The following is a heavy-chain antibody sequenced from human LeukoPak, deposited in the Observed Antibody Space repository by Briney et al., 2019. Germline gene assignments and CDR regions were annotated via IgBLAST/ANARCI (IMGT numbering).Heavy chain of an antibody. Sequence: SQTLSLTCTVSGGSISSGDYYWSWIRQPPGKGLEWIGYIYYSGSTYYNPSLKSRVTISVDTSKNQFSLKLSSVTAADTAVYYCASYTHSSGYWYYWGQGTLVTVSS. J-gene: IGHJ4*02. CDR2: IYYSGST. D-gene: IGHD3-22*01. V-gene: IGHV4-30-4*01. CDR3: ASYTHSSGYWYY. CDR1: GGSISSGDYY.